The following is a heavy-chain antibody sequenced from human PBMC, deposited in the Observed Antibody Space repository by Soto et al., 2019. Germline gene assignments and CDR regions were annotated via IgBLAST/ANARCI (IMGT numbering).Heavy chain of an antibody. CDR2: IYYIGST. V-gene: IGHV4-59*01. CDR1: VGSISSYY. Sequence: SETLSLAGTVSVGSISSYYWSWIRQPPGKGLEWIGYIYYIGSTNYNPSLKSRVTISVDTSKNQFSLKLSSVTAADTAVYYCARGPEVTMIVEWVYGMDVWGQGTTVTVSS. D-gene: IGHD3-22*01. CDR3: ARGPEVTMIVEWVYGMDV. J-gene: IGHJ6*02.